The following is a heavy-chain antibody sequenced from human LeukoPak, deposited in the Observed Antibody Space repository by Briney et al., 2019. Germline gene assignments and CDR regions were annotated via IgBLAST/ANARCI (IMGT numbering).Heavy chain of an antibody. V-gene: IGHV4-4*07. Sequence: SETLSLTCTVSGGSISSYYWSWIRQPAGKGLEWIGRIYTSGSTNYNPSLKSRVTMSVDTSKNQFSLKLSSVTAADTAVYYCARDYCSGGGCYLSPDAFDIWGQGTMVTVSS. CDR3: ARDYCSGGGCYLSPDAFDI. J-gene: IGHJ3*02. D-gene: IGHD2-15*01. CDR2: IYTSGST. CDR1: GGSISSYY.